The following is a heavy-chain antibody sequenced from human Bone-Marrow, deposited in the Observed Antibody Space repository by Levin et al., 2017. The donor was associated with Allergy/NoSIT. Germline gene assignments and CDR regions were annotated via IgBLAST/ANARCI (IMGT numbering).Heavy chain of an antibody. CDR1: GGSIGDNDYY. CDR2: IYYSGSF. CDR3: ARGGTFRDTGYDPPPALEV. J-gene: IGHJ4*02. D-gene: IGHD5-12*01. V-gene: IGHV4-30-4*01. Sequence: PSETLSLTCTVSGGSIGDNDYYWTWIRQSPETGLDLIGYIYYSGSFYYNPSLKSRVSISLGTSFKHFSLTVNSVTAADTAMYYCARGGTFRDTGYDPPPALEVWGQGILVTVSS.